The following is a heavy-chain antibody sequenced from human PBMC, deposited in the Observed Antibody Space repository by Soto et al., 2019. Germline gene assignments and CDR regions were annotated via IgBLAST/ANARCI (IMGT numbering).Heavy chain of an antibody. Sequence: ASVKVACEASGYTFTGYGISYVRQAPGQGPEWMGWISGYNGNTNYAQKLQGRVTMTTDTSTSTAYMELRSLRSDDTAIYYCARDLGSSWHAYCGQGTLVTVSS. D-gene: IGHD6-13*01. J-gene: IGHJ4*02. CDR3: ARDLGSSWHAY. V-gene: IGHV1-18*04. CDR1: GYTFTGYG. CDR2: ISGYNGNT.